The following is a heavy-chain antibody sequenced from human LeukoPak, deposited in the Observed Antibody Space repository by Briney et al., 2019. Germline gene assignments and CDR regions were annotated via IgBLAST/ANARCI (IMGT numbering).Heavy chain of an antibody. CDR3: ARETSNYSPTFDY. Sequence: ASVKVSCTASGGTFSSYAISWVRQAPGRGLEWMGRIIPILGIASYAQKFQGRVTITADKSTSTAYMELSSLRSEDTAVYYCARETSNYSPTFDYWGQGTLVTVSS. V-gene: IGHV1-69*04. J-gene: IGHJ4*02. CDR1: GGTFSSYA. CDR2: IIPILGIA. D-gene: IGHD4-11*01.